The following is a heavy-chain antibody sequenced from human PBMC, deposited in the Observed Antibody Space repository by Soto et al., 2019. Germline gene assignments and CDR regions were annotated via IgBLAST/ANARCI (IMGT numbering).Heavy chain of an antibody. CDR1: GGGNLRDYR. J-gene: IGHJ4*02. CDR2: IIPKLGSA. D-gene: IGHD4-17*01. CDR3: ARGSSLRSYFDY. Sequence: SVKVSCKASGGGNLRDYRTTWVRRAPGQGLEWMGGIIPKLGSANYAQKFQGRVTMTRDTSTSTVYMELSSLRSEDTAVYYCARGSSLRSYFDYWGQGTLVTVSS. V-gene: IGHV1-69*10.